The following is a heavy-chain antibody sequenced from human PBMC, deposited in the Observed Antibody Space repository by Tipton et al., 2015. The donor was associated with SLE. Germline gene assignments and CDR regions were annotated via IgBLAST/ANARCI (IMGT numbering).Heavy chain of an antibody. J-gene: IGHJ6*02. CDR3: ARSNFGDYFGGMDV. Sequence: GSLRLSCAASGSTVSDNFLSWVRQAPGKGLEWVSVIFRGGRTNYADSVKGRFTISRDNSKDTLYLQMNSLRAEDTAVYYCARSNFGDYFGGMDVWGQGATVTVSS. CDR1: GSTVSDNF. CDR2: IFRGGRT. D-gene: IGHD4-17*01. V-gene: IGHV3-53*05.